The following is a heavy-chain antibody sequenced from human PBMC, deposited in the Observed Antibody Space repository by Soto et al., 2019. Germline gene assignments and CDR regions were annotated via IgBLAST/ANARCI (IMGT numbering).Heavy chain of an antibody. CDR2: ISNDGSNK. CDR1: GTTFSDFG. V-gene: IGHV3-30*03. CDR3: VLGYCAGGHWCYLDY. D-gene: IGHD2-8*02. J-gene: IGHJ4*01. Sequence: GVSLRISCAVSGTTFSDFGMHWVRQAPGKGLEWLAVISNDGSNKYYADSVKGRFIVSRDNSKNTLYLQMNSLRPEDTAVFYCVLGYCAGGHWCYLDYWGHGTLVTVSS.